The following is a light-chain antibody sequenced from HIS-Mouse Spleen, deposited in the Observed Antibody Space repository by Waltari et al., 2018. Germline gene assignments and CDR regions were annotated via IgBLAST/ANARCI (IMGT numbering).Light chain of an antibody. CDR2: AAS. CDR3: QQSYSTPIT. Sequence: DIQMTQSPSSLSASVGDRVTITCRASQSISSYVNWYQQKPVKAPKLLIYAASSLQSGVPSRFSGSGSGTDFTLTISSLQPEDFATYYCQQSYSTPITFGQGTRLEIK. CDR1: QSISSY. J-gene: IGKJ5*01. V-gene: IGKV1-39*01.